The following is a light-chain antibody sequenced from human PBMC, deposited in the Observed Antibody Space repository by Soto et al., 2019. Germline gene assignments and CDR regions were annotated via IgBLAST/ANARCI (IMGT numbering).Light chain of an antibody. CDR2: EVV. Sequence: QSALTQPPSASGTPGQSVTISGTGTKSDIGVYDFVSWYQHHPGKAPRLIIYEVVQRPSGVPDRFSGSKSGNTASLSVSGLQAADEADYFCKSYAGSNTYVFGSGTKSPS. CDR1: KSDIGVYDF. V-gene: IGLV2-8*01. J-gene: IGLJ1*01. CDR3: KSYAGSNTYV.